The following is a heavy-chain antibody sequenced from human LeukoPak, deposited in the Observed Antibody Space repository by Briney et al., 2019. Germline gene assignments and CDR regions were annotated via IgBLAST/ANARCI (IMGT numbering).Heavy chain of an antibody. CDR1: GYTFTGYY. J-gene: IGHJ5*02. CDR2: INPNSGGT. D-gene: IGHD6-19*01. Sequence: ASVRVSCKASGYTFTGYYMHWVRQAPGQGLEWIGRINPNSGGTNYAQKFQGRVTMTRDTSISTAYMELSRLRSDDTAVYYCANLLAVADNANWFDPWGQGTLVTVSS. CDR3: ANLLAVADNANWFDP. V-gene: IGHV1-2*06.